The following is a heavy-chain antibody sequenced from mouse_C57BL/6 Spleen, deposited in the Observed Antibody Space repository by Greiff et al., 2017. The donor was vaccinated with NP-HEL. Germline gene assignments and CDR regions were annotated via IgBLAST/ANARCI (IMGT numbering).Heavy chain of an antibody. CDR1: GFTFSSYG. D-gene: IGHD2-12*01. Sequence: EVKLMESGGDLVKPGGSLKLSCAASGFTFSSYGMSWVRQTPDKRLEWVATISSGGSYTYYPDSVKGRFTISRDNATNTLYLQMSSLKSENTALYYCARDVCYARNALEYWGQRASVSASS. CDR2: ISSGGSYT. CDR3: ARDVCYARNALEY. J-gene: IGHJ4*01. V-gene: IGHV5-6*01.